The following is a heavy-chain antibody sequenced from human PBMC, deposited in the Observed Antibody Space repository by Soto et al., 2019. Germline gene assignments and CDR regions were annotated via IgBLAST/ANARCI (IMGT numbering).Heavy chain of an antibody. CDR3: TKDYGDDALGGYYFDN. D-gene: IGHD4-17*01. V-gene: IGHV3-21*01. CDR2: ISGSSSYK. CDR1: AFTFSSYT. Sequence: PGGSLRLSCAASAFTFSSYTMSWVRQAPGKGLEWVSSISGSSSYKYYADSVKGRFTISRDNAENSLYLQMISLRVEDTAMYYCTKDYGDDALGGYYFDNWGQGTLVTVSS. J-gene: IGHJ4*02.